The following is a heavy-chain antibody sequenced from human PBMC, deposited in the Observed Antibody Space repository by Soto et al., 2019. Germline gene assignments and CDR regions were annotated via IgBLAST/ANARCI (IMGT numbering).Heavy chain of an antibody. J-gene: IGHJ4*02. CDR3: ARDWEDYEYSSHRFDY. V-gene: IGHV3-30*03. Sequence: GGSLRLSCAASGFTFSSDGMHWVRQAPGKGLEWVAVISYDGSNKYYADSVKGRFTISRDNSKNTLYLQMNSLRAEDTAVYYCARDWEDYEYSSHRFDYWGQGTLVPVSS. D-gene: IGHD6-6*01. CDR2: ISYDGSNK. CDR1: GFTFSSDG.